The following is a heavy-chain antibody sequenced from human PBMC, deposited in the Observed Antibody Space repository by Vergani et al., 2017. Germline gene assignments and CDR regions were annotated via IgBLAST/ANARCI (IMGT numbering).Heavy chain of an antibody. V-gene: IGHV3-30*02. J-gene: IGHJ5*02. CDR3: AKERYGDYALVFDP. CDR1: GFTFSSYG. Sequence: QVQLVESGGGVVQPGGSLRLSCAASGFTFSSYGMHWDRQAPGKGLEWVAFIRYDGSHKYYADSVKGRFTISRDNSKNTLYLQMNSLRAEDTAVYYCAKERYGDYALVFDPWGQGTLVTVSS. CDR2: IRYDGSHK. D-gene: IGHD4-17*01.